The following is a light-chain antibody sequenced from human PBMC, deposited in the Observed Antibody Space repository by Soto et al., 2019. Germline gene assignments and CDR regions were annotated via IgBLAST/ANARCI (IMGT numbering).Light chain of an antibody. CDR2: GAS. CDR1: QSVSSSY. J-gene: IGKJ1*01. Sequence: EIVLTQSPGTLSLSPGERATLSCRASQSVSSSYLAWYQQKPGQAPRLLIYGASSRATGIPDRFSGSGSGTDFTLTISRMEPEDFAVYYCQQYGSSPMTFRQWPKGDIK. CDR3: QQYGSSPMT. V-gene: IGKV3-20*01.